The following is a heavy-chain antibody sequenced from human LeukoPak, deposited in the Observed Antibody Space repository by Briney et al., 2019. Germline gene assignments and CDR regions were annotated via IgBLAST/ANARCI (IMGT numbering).Heavy chain of an antibody. J-gene: IGHJ5*02. Sequence: GGSLRLSCAASGFTFSDFSLNWVRQAPGKGLVWVSRINSDGSSTSYADSVKGRFTISRDNAKNTLYLQMNSLRAEDTAVYYCARALPHRRLMDTTMEQHWFDPWGQGTLVTVSS. CDR3: ARALPHRRLMDTTMEQHWFDP. CDR1: GFTFSDFS. CDR2: INSDGSST. V-gene: IGHV3-74*01. D-gene: IGHD5-18*01.